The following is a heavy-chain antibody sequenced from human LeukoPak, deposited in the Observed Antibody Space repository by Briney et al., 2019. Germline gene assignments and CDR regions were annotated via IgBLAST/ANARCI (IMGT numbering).Heavy chain of an antibody. CDR2: IKSKTDGGTT. CDR3: TTENLIAAGYYFDY. Sequence: GGSLRLSCAASGFTFSNAWMSWVRQPPGKGLEWVGRIKSKTDGGTTDYAAPVKGRFTISRDDSKNTLYLQMNSLKTEDIAVYYCTTENLIAAGYYFDYWGQGTLVTVSS. V-gene: IGHV3-15*01. J-gene: IGHJ4*02. CDR1: GFTFSNAW. D-gene: IGHD6-13*01.